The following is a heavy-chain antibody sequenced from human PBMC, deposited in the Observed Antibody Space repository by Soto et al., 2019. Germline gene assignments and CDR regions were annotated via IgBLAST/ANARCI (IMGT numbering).Heavy chain of an antibody. J-gene: IGHJ4*02. D-gene: IGHD3-22*01. V-gene: IGHV1-69*13. CDR3: AGTQAIVVNPVNFDY. CDR1: GGTFRSYA. CDR2: IIPIFGTE. Sequence: ASVKVSCKASGGTFRSYAISWMRQAPGQGLEWMGEIIPIFGTENYAQKVQCRVTISADESTSTVYRELSSLRAEDTAVYYCAGTQAIVVNPVNFDYWGQRTLVSVS.